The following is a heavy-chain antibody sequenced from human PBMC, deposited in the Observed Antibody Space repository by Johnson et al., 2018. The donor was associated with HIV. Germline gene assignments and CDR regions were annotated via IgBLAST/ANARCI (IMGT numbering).Heavy chain of an antibody. CDR2: INQDGSEK. CDR1: GFTFSSYA. Sequence: VHLVESGGGVVQPGRSLRLSCAASGFTFSSYAMHWVRQAPGKGLEWVANINQDGSEKYYVDSVKGRFTISRDNAKNTLSLQMNNLRAEDTAVYYCTRAWEGYETLTGYYDAFDIWGPGTMVTVSS. CDR3: TRAWEGYETLTGYYDAFDI. D-gene: IGHD3-9*01. V-gene: IGHV3-7*03. J-gene: IGHJ3*02.